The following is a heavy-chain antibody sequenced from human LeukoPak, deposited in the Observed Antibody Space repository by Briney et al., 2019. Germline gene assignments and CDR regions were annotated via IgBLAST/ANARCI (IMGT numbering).Heavy chain of an antibody. CDR3: ARDQSPLPYYYASSGYYGTLGDAFDI. Sequence: PGGSLRLSCAASGFTVSSNYMSWVRQAPGKGLEWVSVIYSGGSTYYADSVKGRFTISRDNSKNTLYLQMNSLRAEDTAVYYCARDQSPLPYYYASSGYYGTLGDAFDIWGQGTMVTVSS. CDR1: GFTVSSNY. CDR2: IYSGGST. V-gene: IGHV3-66*02. J-gene: IGHJ3*02. D-gene: IGHD3-22*01.